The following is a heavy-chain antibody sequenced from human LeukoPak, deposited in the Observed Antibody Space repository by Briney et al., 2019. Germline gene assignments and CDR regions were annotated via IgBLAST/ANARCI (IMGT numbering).Heavy chain of an antibody. V-gene: IGHV1-2*06. D-gene: IGHD5-18*01. CDR1: GYTFTGYY. CDR3: ARVGDTAMVRGGFGY. Sequence: EASVKVSCKASGYTFTGYYMHWVRQAPGQGLEWMGRINPNSGGTNYAQKFQGRVTMTRDTSISTAYMELSRLRSDDTAVYYCARVGDTAMVRGGFGYWGQGTLVTVSS. J-gene: IGHJ4*02. CDR2: INPNSGGT.